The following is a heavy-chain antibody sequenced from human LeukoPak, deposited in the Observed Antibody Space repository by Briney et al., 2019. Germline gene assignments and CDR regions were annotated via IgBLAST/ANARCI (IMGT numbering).Heavy chain of an antibody. CDR3: ARDLAGYYDSSGYYGY. J-gene: IGHJ4*02. D-gene: IGHD3-22*01. CDR1: GYTFTGYY. V-gene: IGHV1-2*02. CDR2: INPNSGGT. Sequence: ASVKVSCKASGYTFTGYYMHWVRQAPGQELEWMGWINPNSGGTNYAQKFQGRVTMTRDTSISTAYMELSRLRSDDTAVYYCARDLAGYYDSSGYYGYWGQGTLVTVSS.